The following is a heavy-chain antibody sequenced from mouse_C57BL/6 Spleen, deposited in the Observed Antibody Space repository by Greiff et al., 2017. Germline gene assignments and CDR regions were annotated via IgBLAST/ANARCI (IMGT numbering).Heavy chain of an antibody. J-gene: IGHJ2*01. D-gene: IGHD1-1*01. V-gene: IGHV14-2*01. CDR3: ATSYYCCCAY. Sequence: VQLQQSGAELVKPGASVKLSCTASGFNITDYYMHWVKQRNGQGLEWIGRIDPEDGETKSDQQFQGKATITAEQSSNTDYLQLSTLTSEDTAVYYCATSYYCCCAYWGQGTPLTVS. CDR1: GFNITDYY. CDR2: IDPEDGET.